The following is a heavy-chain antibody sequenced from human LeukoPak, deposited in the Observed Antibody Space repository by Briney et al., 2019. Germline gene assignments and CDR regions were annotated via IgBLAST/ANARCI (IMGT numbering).Heavy chain of an antibody. CDR1: GFTFSSYN. CDR2: ISSSRRTI. Sequence: PGGSLRLSCAASGFTFSSYNINWVRQAPGKGLEWVSYISSSRRTISYADSVKGRFTISRDNAKNSLYLQMNSLRAEDTAVYYCARGWRATAYFDYWGQGTLVTVSS. J-gene: IGHJ4*02. D-gene: IGHD5-24*01. V-gene: IGHV3-48*04. CDR3: ARGWRATAYFDY.